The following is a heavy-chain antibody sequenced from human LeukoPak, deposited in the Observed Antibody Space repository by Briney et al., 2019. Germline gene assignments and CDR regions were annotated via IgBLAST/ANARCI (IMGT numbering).Heavy chain of an antibody. J-gene: IGHJ4*02. CDR3: ARAQLPRITGTKSFDY. CDR1: GYTFTGYY. Sequence: GASVGVSCKASGYTFTGYYMHWVRQAPGRGLEWMGWINPNSGGTNYAQKFQGRVTMTRDTSISTAYMELSRLRSNDTAVYYCARAQLPRITGTKSFDYWGQGTLVTVSS. D-gene: IGHD1-7*01. CDR2: INPNSGGT. V-gene: IGHV1-2*02.